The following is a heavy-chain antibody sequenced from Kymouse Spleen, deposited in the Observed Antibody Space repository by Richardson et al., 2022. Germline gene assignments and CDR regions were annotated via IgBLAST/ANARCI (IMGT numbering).Heavy chain of an antibody. Sequence: QLQLQESGPGLVKPSETLSLTCTVSGGSISSSSYYWGWIRQPPGKGLEWIGSIYYSGSTYYNPSLKSRVTISVDTSKNQFSLKLSSVTAADTAVYYCASRGMVRGVMGWFDPWGQGTLVTVSS. D-gene: IGHD3-10*01. V-gene: IGHV4-39*01. CDR1: GGSISSSSYY. CDR2: IYYSGST. J-gene: IGHJ5*02. CDR3: ASRGMVRGVMGWFDP.